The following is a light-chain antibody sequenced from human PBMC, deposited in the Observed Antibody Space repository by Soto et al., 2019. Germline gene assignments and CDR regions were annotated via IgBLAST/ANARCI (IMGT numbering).Light chain of an antibody. CDR1: QSLSSTY. J-gene: IGKJ5*01. V-gene: IGKV3-20*01. Sequence: EIVLTQSPGTLSLSPGERAALSCRASQSLSSTYLAWYQQKPGQAPRPLIYDTSTRATGIPDRFSGSGSGTDFTLTISRLEPEDFAVYYCQQYARSPITFGQGTRLAIK. CDR3: QQYARSPIT. CDR2: DTS.